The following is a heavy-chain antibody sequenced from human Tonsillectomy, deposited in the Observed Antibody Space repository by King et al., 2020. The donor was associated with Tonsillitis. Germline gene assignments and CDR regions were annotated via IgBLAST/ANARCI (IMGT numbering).Heavy chain of an antibody. Sequence: VQLQESGPGLVKPSETLSLTFTVSGGSISRYYWIWIRQPPGKGLEWIGYISYSWSTNANPSLKSRGTISVDTSKNQFSLKLSSVTAADTAVYYCARARFGYYMDVWGKGTTVTVAS. CDR3: ARARFGYYMDV. J-gene: IGHJ6*03. CDR2: ISYSWST. V-gene: IGHV4-59*01. CDR1: GGSISRYY. D-gene: IGHD3-10*01.